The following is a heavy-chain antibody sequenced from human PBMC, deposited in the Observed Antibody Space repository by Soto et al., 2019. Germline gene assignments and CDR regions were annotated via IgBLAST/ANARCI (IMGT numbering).Heavy chain of an antibody. J-gene: IGHJ4*02. CDR3: AKPLGSESYLPFDY. D-gene: IGHD3-10*01. V-gene: IGHV3-23*01. CDR2: ISGSGENT. Sequence: EVQLLESGGGLVQPGGSLRLSCAASGFTFSIYGLSWVRQAPGKGLEWVSAISGSGENTYYADSVKGWFTISRDNPKNTLYLQMNSLRAEDTAVYYCAKPLGSESYLPFDYWGQGTLVTVSS. CDR1: GFTFSIYG.